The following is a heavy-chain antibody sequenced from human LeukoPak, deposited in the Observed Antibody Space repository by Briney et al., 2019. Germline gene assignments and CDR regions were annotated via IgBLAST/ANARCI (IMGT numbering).Heavy chain of an antibody. CDR2: IYHSGSA. D-gene: IGHD2-8*01. Sequence: SETLSLTCAVYGGSFSGYYWSWIRQPPGKGLEWIGEIYHSGSADYNPSLKSRVTISVDTSKTHFPLNLTSVTAADTAVYYCARGGAVNGFDIWGQGTRVTVSS. CDR1: GGSFSGYY. CDR3: ARGGAVNGFDI. J-gene: IGHJ3*02. V-gene: IGHV4-34*01.